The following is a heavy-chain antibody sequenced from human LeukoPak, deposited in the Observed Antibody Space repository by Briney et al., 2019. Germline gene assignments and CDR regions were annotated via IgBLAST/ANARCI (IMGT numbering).Heavy chain of an antibody. V-gene: IGHV4-39*07. CDR3: ARDQYYYDSSGYQNFDY. CDR1: GGSISSSSYY. D-gene: IGHD3-22*01. CDR2: IYYSGST. Sequence: SETLSLTCTVSGGSISSSSYYWGWIRQPPGKGLEWIGSIYYSGSTYYNPSLKSRVTISVDTSKNQFSLKLSSVTAADTAVYYCARDQYYYDSSGYQNFDYWGQGTLVTVSS. J-gene: IGHJ4*02.